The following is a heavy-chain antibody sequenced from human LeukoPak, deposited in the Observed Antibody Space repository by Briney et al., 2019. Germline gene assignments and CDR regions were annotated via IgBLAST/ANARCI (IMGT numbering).Heavy chain of an antibody. CDR3: ATIGVAATVDFDY. J-gene: IGHJ4*02. V-gene: IGHV1-46*01. CDR2: INPSGGST. Sequence: GASVKVSCKASGYTFTSYYMHWVRQAPGQGIEWMGIINPSGGSTSYAQKFQGRVTMTRDMSTSTVYMELSSLRSEDTAVYYCATIGVAATVDFDYWGQGTLVTVSS. CDR1: GYTFTSYY. D-gene: IGHD2-15*01.